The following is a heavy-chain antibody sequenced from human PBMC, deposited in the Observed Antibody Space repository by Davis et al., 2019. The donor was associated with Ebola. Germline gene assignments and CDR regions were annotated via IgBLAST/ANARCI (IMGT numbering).Heavy chain of an antibody. V-gene: IGHV4-38-2*02. Sequence: PSETLSLTCNVSGYSISSGYYWGWIRQPPGKGLEWIGNVYHSGSTYYSPSLKSRVTISVDTSNNQFSLKLSSVTAADTAVYYCVCLSRTSRWGQGTLVTVSS. CDR3: VCLSRTSR. J-gene: IGHJ1*01. CDR2: VYHSGST. D-gene: IGHD2-2*01. CDR1: GYSISSGYY.